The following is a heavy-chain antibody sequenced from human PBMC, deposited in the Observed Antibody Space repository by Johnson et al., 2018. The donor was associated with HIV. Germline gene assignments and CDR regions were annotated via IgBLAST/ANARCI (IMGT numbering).Heavy chain of an antibody. D-gene: IGHD6-19*01. J-gene: IGHJ3*02. CDR1: GFTFSSYA. V-gene: IGHV3-30*03. CDR3: ARVHPAVAGNDAFDI. Sequence: QVQLVESGGGVVQPGRSLRLSCVASGFTFSSYAMHWVRQAPGKGLEWVAVISYDGGDKYYADSVKGRFTISRDNSKNTLYLQMNSLRAEDTAVYYCARVHPAVAGNDAFDIWGQGTMVTVSS. CDR2: ISYDGGDK.